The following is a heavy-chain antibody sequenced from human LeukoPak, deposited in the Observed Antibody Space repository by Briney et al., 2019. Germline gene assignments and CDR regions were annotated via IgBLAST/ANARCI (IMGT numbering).Heavy chain of an antibody. CDR3: ARDGYCSSTSCYSWFDS. Sequence: ASVKVSCKASGYTFTGYYMHWVRQAPGQGLEWMGWINPNSGGTNYAQKFQGRVTMTRDTSISTAYMELSRLRSDDTAVYYCARDGYCSSTSCYSWFDSWGQGTLVAVSS. CDR1: GYTFTGYY. CDR2: INPNSGGT. D-gene: IGHD2-2*01. V-gene: IGHV1-2*02. J-gene: IGHJ5*01.